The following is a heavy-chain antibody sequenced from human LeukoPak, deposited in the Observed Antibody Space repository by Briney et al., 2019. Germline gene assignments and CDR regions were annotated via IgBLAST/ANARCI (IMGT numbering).Heavy chain of an antibody. CDR2: ISKSGITI. J-gene: IGHJ5*02. V-gene: IGHV3-48*03. CDR3: ARVLWFDP. CDR1: GFTFSSYE. Sequence: PGGSLRLPCAASGFTFSSYEMNWVRQAPGKGLEWVSYISKSGITIYYAASVKGRFTISRDNAKNSLYLQMNSLRAEDTAVYYCARVLWFDPWGQGTLVTVSS.